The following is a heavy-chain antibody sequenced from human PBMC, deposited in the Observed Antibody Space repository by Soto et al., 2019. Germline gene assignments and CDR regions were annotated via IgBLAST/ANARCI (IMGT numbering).Heavy chain of an antibody. CDR3: ASRDYDFWSGSPLEV. CDR2: IYSGGST. D-gene: IGHD3-3*01. Sequence: VGSLRLSCAASGFTVSSNYMSWVRQAPGKGLEWVSVIYSGGSTYYADSVKGRFTISRDNSKNTLYLQMNSLRAEDTAVYYCASRDYDFWSGSPLEVWGQGTTVTVSS. CDR1: GFTVSSNY. J-gene: IGHJ6*02. V-gene: IGHV3-53*01.